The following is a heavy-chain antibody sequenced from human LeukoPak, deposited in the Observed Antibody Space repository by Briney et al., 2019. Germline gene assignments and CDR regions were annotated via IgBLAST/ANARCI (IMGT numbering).Heavy chain of an antibody. Sequence: GGSLRLSCAASGFTVSRNYMSWVRQAPGKGLEWVSVIYSGGSTYYADSVKGRFTISRDNSKNTLYLQMNSLRAEDTAVYYCASRAYYYDSSGYYYDWFDPWGQGTLVTVSS. CDR1: GFTVSRNY. V-gene: IGHV3-66*01. CDR3: ASRAYYYDSSGYYYDWFDP. J-gene: IGHJ5*02. D-gene: IGHD3-22*01. CDR2: IYSGGST.